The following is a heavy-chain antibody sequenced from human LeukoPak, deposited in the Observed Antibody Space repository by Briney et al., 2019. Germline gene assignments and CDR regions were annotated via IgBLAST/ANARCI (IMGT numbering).Heavy chain of an antibody. D-gene: IGHD1-26*01. CDR2: ISAYNGNT. J-gene: IGHJ4*02. Sequence: ASVKVSCKASGYTFTVYYMHWVRQAPGQGLEWMGWISAYNGNTNYAQKLQGRVTMTTDTSTSTAYMELRSLRSDDTAVYYCARDPPSGYSGSYFRVNYFDYWGQGTLVTVSS. CDR3: ARDPPSGYSGSYFRVNYFDY. CDR1: GYTFTVYY. V-gene: IGHV1-18*04.